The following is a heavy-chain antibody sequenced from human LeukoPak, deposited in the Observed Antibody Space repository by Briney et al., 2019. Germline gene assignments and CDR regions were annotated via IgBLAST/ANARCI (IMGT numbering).Heavy chain of an antibody. Sequence: SETLSLTCAVYGGSFSGYYWSWIRQPPGKGLEWIGEINHSGSTNYNPSLKSRVTISVDTSKNQFSLKLSSVTAADTAVYYCAREGASVFTVTTANDAFDIWGQGTMVTVSS. V-gene: IGHV4-34*01. D-gene: IGHD4-17*01. CDR2: INHSGST. CDR1: GGSFSGYY. CDR3: AREGASVFTVTTANDAFDI. J-gene: IGHJ3*02.